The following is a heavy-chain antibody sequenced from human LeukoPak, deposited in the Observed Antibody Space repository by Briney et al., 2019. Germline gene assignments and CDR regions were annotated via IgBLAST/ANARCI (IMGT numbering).Heavy chain of an antibody. CDR2: IYPSDSDT. CDR3: ARHRRLVRGATIDY. CDR1: GYSFTSYW. J-gene: IGHJ4*02. D-gene: IGHD3-10*01. Sequence: GESLKISCKGSGYSFTSYWIGWVRQMPGKGLEWMGIIYPSDSDTRYSPSFQGQVTISADKSISTAYLQWRSLKASDSAMYYCARHRRLVRGATIDYWGQGTLVTVSS. V-gene: IGHV5-51*01.